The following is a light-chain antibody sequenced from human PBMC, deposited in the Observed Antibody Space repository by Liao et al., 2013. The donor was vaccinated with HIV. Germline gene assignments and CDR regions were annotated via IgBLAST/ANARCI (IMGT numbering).Light chain of an antibody. J-gene: IGLJ2*01. CDR3: QVWDSSSDHPV. Sequence: SYELTQPPSVSVSPGQTASITCSGDKLGDKYACWYQQKPGQSPVLVIYQDFKRPSGIPERFSGSTSGNTATLTISRVEAGDEADYYCQVWDSSSDHPVFGGGTKLTVL. V-gene: IGLV3-1*01. CDR1: KLGDKY. CDR2: QDF.